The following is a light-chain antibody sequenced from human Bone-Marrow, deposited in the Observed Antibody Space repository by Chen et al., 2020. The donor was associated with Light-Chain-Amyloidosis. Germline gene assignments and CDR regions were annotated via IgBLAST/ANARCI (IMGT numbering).Light chain of an antibody. CDR3: SRYAGDNNYVV. CDR1: SGDVGRYNY. Sequence: QSALTQPPSASGSPGQSVTISCTGTSGDVGRYNYVSWYQQNPGKAPKLMIYEVTKRPSGVPDRFAGYKDGDAASLTGSGLQADEEAEYYCSRYAGDNNYVVFGGGTKLT. CDR2: EVT. V-gene: IGLV2-8*01. J-gene: IGLJ2*01.